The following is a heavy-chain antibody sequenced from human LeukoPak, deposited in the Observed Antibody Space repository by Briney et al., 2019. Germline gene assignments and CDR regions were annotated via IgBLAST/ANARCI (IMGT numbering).Heavy chain of an antibody. D-gene: IGHD6-25*01. CDR3: ARDGSGFYYYYYMDV. V-gene: IGHV3-21*01. CDR1: GFTFTDYF. Sequence: PGGSLRLSCAASGFTFTDYFMTWVRQAPGKGLELVSSISTVSTYTFYSDSVKGRFTISRDNRKNTLYLQMSSLSAEDTAVYYCARDGSGFYYYYYMDVWGRGTAVTVSS. CDR2: ISTVSTYT. J-gene: IGHJ6*03.